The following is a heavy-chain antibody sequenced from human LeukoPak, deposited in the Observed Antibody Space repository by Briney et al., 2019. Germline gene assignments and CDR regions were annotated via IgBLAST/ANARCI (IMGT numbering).Heavy chain of an antibody. CDR1: GFTFSSYA. CDR2: ISYDGSNK. J-gene: IGHJ4*02. Sequence: GGSLRLSCAASGFTFSSYAMHWVRQAPGKGLEWVAVISYDGSNKYYADSVKGRFTISRDNSKNTLYLQMNSLRAEDTAVYYCANRGITYYYDSSGLGGYFDYWGQGTLVTVSS. V-gene: IGHV3-30*04. D-gene: IGHD3-22*01. CDR3: ANRGITYYYDSSGLGGYFDY.